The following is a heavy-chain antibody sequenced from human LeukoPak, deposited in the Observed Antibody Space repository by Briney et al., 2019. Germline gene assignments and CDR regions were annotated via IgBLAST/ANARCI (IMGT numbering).Heavy chain of an antibody. CDR1: GFTFSGFW. J-gene: IGHJ4*02. Sequence: GGSLRLSCAASGFTFSGFWMGWVRQAPGKGLEWVANIKQVGSEKYYVDSVKGRFTISRDNAKNTLYLQMSTLRGEDTAVYYCAKEGRGGYNYDYWGQGTLLTVSS. V-gene: IGHV3-7*01. CDR2: IKQVGSEK. D-gene: IGHD5-24*01. CDR3: AKEGRGGYNYDY.